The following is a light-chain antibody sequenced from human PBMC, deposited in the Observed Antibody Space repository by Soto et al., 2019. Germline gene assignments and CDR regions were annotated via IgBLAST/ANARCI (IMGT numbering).Light chain of an antibody. CDR1: SSDVGGSNY. CDR3: SSYAGSNNFVV. Sequence: QSALTQPPSASGSPGQSVTISCTGTSSDVGGSNYVSWYQQHPGKAPKLMIYEVSRRPSGVPDRFSGSKSGNTASLTVSGLQAEEEADYYCSSYAGSNNFVVFGGGTKVTVL. J-gene: IGLJ2*01. CDR2: EVS. V-gene: IGLV2-8*01.